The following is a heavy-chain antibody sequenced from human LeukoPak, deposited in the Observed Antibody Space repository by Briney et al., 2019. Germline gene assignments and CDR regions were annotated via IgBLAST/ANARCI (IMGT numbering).Heavy chain of an antibody. J-gene: IGHJ3*02. Sequence: SETLSLTCTVSGGSISSYYWSWIRQPPGKGLEWIGYIYYSGSTNYNPSLKSRVTISVDTSKNQFSLTLSSVTAADTAVYYCARAHYYDSSGSGHDAFDIWGQGTMVTVSS. CDR2: IYYSGST. CDR3: ARAHYYDSSGSGHDAFDI. CDR1: GGSISSYY. V-gene: IGHV4-59*01. D-gene: IGHD3-22*01.